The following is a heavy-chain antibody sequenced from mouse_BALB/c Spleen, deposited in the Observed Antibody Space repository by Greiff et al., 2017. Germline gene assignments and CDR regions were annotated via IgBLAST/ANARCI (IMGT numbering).Heavy chain of an antibody. CDR2: IWSGGST. D-gene: IGHD2-4*01. V-gene: IGHV2-4-1*01. Sequence: QVQLKQSGPGLVQPSQSLSITCTVSGFSLTSYGVHWVRQSPGKGLEWLGVIWSGGSTDYNAAFISRLSISKDNSKSQVFFKMNSLQADDTVIYYCDRSYYDPLYAMDYWGQGTSVTVSS. CDR1: GFSLTSYG. CDR3: DRSYYDPLYAMDY. J-gene: IGHJ4*01.